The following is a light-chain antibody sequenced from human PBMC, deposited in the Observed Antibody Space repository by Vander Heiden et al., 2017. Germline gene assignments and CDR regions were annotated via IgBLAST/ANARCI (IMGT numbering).Light chain of an antibody. Sequence: EIVMTQSPATLSVSPGERATLSCRASQSVSSNLAWYQQKPGQAPRLLIYGASTRATGIPARFSGSGSGTEFTLTISSLQSEDFAVYYCQQYNNWPMYTFGQGTKLRSN. J-gene: IGKJ2*01. CDR1: QSVSSN. V-gene: IGKV3-15*01. CDR2: GAS. CDR3: QQYNNWPMYT.